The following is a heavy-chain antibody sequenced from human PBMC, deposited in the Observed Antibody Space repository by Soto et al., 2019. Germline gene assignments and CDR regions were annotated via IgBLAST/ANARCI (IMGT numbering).Heavy chain of an antibody. CDR1: GDSVSSPYY. V-gene: IGHV4-4*02. D-gene: IGHD6-19*01. J-gene: IGHJ4*02. CDR3: ARSAGWYAVHS. CDR2: VFHTGTT. Sequence: QVQLQESGPGLVKPSGTLSLTCAVSGDSVSSPYYWCWVRQPPGKGLVWIGEVFHTGTTSYNPSLRRRVTISMDKSINQFSLDLSSVTAADTAVYYCARSAGWYAVHSWGPGTLVIVSS.